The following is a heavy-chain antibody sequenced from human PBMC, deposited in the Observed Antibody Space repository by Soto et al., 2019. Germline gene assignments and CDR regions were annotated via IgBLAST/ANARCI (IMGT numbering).Heavy chain of an antibody. CDR2: IYYSGST. J-gene: IGHJ4*02. Sequence: PSETLSLTCTVSGGSISSGDYYWSWIRQPPGKGLEWIGYIYYSGSTYYNPSLKSRVTISVDTSKNQFSLKLSSVTAADTAVYYCARDSSYYYDSSGYPGVFDYRGQGTLVTVSS. CDR1: GGSISSGDYY. D-gene: IGHD3-22*01. CDR3: ARDSSYYYDSSGYPGVFDY. V-gene: IGHV4-30-4*01.